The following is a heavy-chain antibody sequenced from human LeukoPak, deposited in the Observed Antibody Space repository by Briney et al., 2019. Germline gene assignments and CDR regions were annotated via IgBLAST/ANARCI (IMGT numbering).Heavy chain of an antibody. D-gene: IGHD6-19*01. CDR1: GFTFSSYG. J-gene: IGHJ6*02. CDR3: AKELVEAVAGSYYYYYGMDV. Sequence: GGSLRLSCAASGFTFSSYGMHWVRQAPGKGLEWVAVISCDGSNKYYADSVKGRFTISRDNSKNTLHLQMNSLRAEDTAVYYCAKELVEAVAGSYYYYYGMDVWGQGTTVTVSS. V-gene: IGHV3-30*18. CDR2: ISCDGSNK.